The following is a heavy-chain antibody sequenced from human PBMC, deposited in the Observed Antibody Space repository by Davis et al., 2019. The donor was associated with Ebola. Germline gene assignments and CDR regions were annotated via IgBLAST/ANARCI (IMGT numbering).Heavy chain of an antibody. CDR2: TYYTSKWFN. V-gene: IGHV6-1*01. D-gene: IGHD1-26*01. Sequence: LRLSCAISGDTVFGKSGAWNWIRQSPSRGLEWLGRTYYTSKWFNDYAVFLQGRITINPDTSKNQLSLQLNSVTPEDTAVYYCVRGWGRTGLGVWGQGTTVTVSS. CDR1: GDTVFGKSGA. CDR3: VRGWGRTGLGV. J-gene: IGHJ6*02.